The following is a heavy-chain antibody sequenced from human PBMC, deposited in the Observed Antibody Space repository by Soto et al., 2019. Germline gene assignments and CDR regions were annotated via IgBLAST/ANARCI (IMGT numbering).Heavy chain of an antibody. D-gene: IGHD3-10*01. V-gene: IGHV3-30*18. CDR3: AKDFARGANAYYYMDV. Sequence: GGSLRLSCAASGFTFSSYGMHWVRQAPGKGLERVAVISYDGSNKYYADSVKGRFTISRDNSKNTLYLQMNSLRAEDTAVYYCAKDFARGANAYYYMDVWGKGTTVTVSS. CDR1: GFTFSSYG. J-gene: IGHJ6*03. CDR2: ISYDGSNK.